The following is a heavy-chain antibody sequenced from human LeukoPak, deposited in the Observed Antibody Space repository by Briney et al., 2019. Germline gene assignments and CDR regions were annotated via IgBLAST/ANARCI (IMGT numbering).Heavy chain of an antibody. Sequence: GASVKVSCKASGYTFTGYYMHWVRQAPGQGLEWMGGIIPIFGTANYVQKFQGRVTITADESTSTAYMELSSLRSEDTAVYYCARWQRMLGFYYFDYWGQGTLVTVSS. J-gene: IGHJ4*02. V-gene: IGHV1-69*13. CDR3: ARWQRMLGFYYFDY. CDR1: GYTFTGYY. CDR2: IIPIFGTA. D-gene: IGHD6-25*01.